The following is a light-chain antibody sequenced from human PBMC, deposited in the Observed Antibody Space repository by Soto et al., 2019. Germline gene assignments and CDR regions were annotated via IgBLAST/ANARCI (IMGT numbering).Light chain of an antibody. CDR3: QQLNSYPPMYT. CDR1: QGISSY. CDR2: AAS. J-gene: IGKJ2*01. V-gene: IGKV1-9*01. Sequence: DIQLTQSPSFLSASVGDRVTITCRASQGISSYLAWYQQKPGKAPKLLIYAASTLQSGVPSRFSGSGSGTEFTLTISSLQPEDFATYYCQQLNSYPPMYTFGQGTKVEIK.